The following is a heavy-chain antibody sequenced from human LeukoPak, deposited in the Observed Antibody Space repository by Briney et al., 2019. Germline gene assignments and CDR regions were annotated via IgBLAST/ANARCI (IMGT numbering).Heavy chain of an antibody. D-gene: IGHD2-8*01. J-gene: IGHJ3*01. CDR3: VRCTFVLHKRCSAFDV. CDR1: GFTFSSYG. Sequence: GGSLRLSCAASGFTFSSYGMHWVRQAPGKGLVWVSRINSDGSSTSYADSVKGRFTISRDNAKNSLFLQMNSLRAEDTAVYYCVRCTFVLHKRCSAFDVWGQGTMVTVSA. V-gene: IGHV3-74*01. CDR2: INSDGSST.